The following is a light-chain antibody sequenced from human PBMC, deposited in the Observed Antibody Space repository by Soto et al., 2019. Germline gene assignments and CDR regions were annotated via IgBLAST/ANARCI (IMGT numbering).Light chain of an antibody. J-gene: IGLJ2*01. Sequence: QSALTQPPSASGSPGQSVTISCTGTSSDVGGYNYVSWYQHRPGKAPKLMIYEVTKRPSGVPDRFSASKSGNTASLTVSGLQAEDDADYYCSSFASSTILFGGGTKLTVL. CDR3: SSFASSTIL. CDR2: EVT. V-gene: IGLV2-8*01. CDR1: SSDVGGYNY.